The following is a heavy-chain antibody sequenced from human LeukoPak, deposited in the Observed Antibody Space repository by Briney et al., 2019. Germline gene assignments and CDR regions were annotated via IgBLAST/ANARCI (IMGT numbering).Heavy chain of an antibody. CDR2: IYSGGST. Sequence: PGGPLRLSCAASGFTVSSNYMSWVRQAPGKGLEWVSVIYSGGSTYYADSVKGRFTISRDNSKNTLYLQMNSLRAEDTAVYYCARNGDYANYFDYWGQGTLVTVSS. V-gene: IGHV3-66*01. J-gene: IGHJ4*02. CDR1: GFTVSSNY. CDR3: ARNGDYANYFDY. D-gene: IGHD4-17*01.